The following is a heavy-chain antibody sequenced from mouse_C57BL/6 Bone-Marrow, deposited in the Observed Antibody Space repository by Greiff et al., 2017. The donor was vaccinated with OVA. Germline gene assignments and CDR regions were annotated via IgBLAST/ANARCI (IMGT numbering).Heavy chain of an antibody. CDR1: GYTFSSYW. D-gene: IGHD1-1*01. J-gene: IGHJ2*01. CDR2: IYPGDGDT. V-gene: IGHV1-82*01. CDR3: ARGGTTEEADY. Sequence: VQLQQSGPELVKPGASVKISCKASGYTFSSYWMNWVTQRPGKGLEWIGRIYPGDGDTNYNGKFKGKATLTADKSSSTAYMQLSSLTSEDSAVYFCARGGTTEEADYWGQGTTLTVSS.